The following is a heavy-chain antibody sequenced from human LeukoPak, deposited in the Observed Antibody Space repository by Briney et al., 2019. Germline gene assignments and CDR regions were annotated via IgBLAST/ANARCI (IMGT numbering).Heavy chain of an antibody. CDR2: IYPGDSDT. CDR1: GYSFTSYW. CDR3: ARPPGRYGDFGRAFDI. Sequence: GESLKISCKGSGYSFTSYWIGWVRQMPGKGLEWMGIIYPGDSDTRYSPSFQGQVTISADKSISTAYLQWSSLKASDTAMYYCARPPGRYGDFGRAFDIWGQGTMVTVSS. V-gene: IGHV5-51*01. D-gene: IGHD4-17*01. J-gene: IGHJ3*02.